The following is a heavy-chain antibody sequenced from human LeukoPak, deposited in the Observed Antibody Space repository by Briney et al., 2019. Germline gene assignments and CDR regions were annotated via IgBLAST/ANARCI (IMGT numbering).Heavy chain of an antibody. V-gene: IGHV3-21*01. CDR3: ATSDDLWSGMDN. CDR2: ISSSSSYI. CDR1: GFTFSSSS. D-gene: IGHD3-3*01. Sequence: GGSLRLSCTVSGFTFSSSSMTWVRQAPGKGLEWVSSISSSSSYIYYADSVKGRFTISRDKAKNSLYLQMDSLRAEDTAVYYCATSDDLWSGMDNWGQGTLVTVSS. J-gene: IGHJ4*02.